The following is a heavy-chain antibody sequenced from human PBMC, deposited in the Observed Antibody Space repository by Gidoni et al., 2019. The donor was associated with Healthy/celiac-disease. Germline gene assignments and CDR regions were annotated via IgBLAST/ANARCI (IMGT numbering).Heavy chain of an antibody. CDR2: IYPGDSDT. CDR3: ARRTYCGGDCYDPLYNWFDP. Sequence: EVQLVQSGAEVKKPGESLTISCKGSGYSFTRTWIARVRQMPGKGLEWMGLIYPGDSDTRYSPSFQGQVTISADKSISTAYLQWSSLKASDTAMYYCARRTYCGGDCYDPLYNWFDPWGQGTLVTVSS. J-gene: IGHJ5*02. V-gene: IGHV5-51*01. CDR1: GYSFTRTW. D-gene: IGHD2-21*02.